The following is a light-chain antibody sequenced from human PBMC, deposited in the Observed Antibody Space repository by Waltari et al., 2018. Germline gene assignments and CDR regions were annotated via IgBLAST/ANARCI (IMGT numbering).Light chain of an antibody. CDR3: ASYTSTNTVI. CDR2: DVA. CDR1: SSDIGGYHY. Sequence: QSALTQPASVSASPGQSITISCTGTSSDIGGYHYVSWYQQHPDKVPKLMIYDVARWPSGVSNRVSGSKSGNTASLTISGLQAEDEADYYCASYTSTNTVIFGGGTKVTVL. J-gene: IGLJ2*01. V-gene: IGLV2-14*03.